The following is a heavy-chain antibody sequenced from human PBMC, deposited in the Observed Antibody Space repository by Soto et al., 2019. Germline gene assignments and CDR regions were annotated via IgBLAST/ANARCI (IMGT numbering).Heavy chain of an antibody. J-gene: IGHJ6*02. D-gene: IGHD6-19*01. CDR2: IYPGDSDT. V-gene: IGHV5-51*01. Sequence: PGESLKISCKGSGYSFTSYWIGWVRQMPGKGLEWMGIIYPGDSDTRYSPSFQGQVTISADKSISTAYLQWSSLKASDTAMYYCATQGVSTGWAENINYYYYGMDVWGQGNTVTVSS. CDR1: GYSFTSYW. CDR3: ATQGVSTGWAENINYYYYGMDV.